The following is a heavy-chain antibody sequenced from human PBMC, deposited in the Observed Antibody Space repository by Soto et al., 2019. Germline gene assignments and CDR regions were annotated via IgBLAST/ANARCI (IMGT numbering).Heavy chain of an antibody. Sequence: SETLSLTCSVSGGSISGSYWSWIRQSPGKGLEWLGYVYYTGSTNYSPSLRSRVSISVDTSKNEFSLRLSSVTAADTAVYFCARSVAVPGAHIDYWGQGTQVTVSS. CDR2: VYYTGST. CDR3: ARSVAVPGAHIDY. V-gene: IGHV4-59*01. J-gene: IGHJ4*02. CDR1: GGSISGSY. D-gene: IGHD6-19*01.